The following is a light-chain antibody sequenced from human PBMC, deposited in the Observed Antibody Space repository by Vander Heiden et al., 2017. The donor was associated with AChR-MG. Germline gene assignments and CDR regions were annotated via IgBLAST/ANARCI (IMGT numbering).Light chain of an antibody. J-gene: IGKJ5*01. CDR1: QSLSNN. CDR2: GAS. CDR3: QQYTDWPIT. V-gene: IGKV3-15*01. Sequence: EIVMTQSPATLSVSPGERATLSCRASQSLSNNLAWYQQKPGQAPRLLISGASTRATGIPARFSGSGSGTEFTLTISSLQSEDFAVYYCQQYTDWPITFGLGTRLEI.